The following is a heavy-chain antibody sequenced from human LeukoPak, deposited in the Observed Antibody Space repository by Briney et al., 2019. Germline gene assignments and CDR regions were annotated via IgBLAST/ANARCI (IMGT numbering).Heavy chain of an antibody. D-gene: IGHD6-13*01. J-gene: IGHJ5*02. CDR1: GGSISSYY. CDR2: IYYSGST. V-gene: IGHV4-59*01. CDR3: ARAAAAAGNWFDP. Sequence: SETLSLTCTVSGGSISSYYWSWIRQPPGKGLEWIGYIYYSGSTNYNPSLKSRVTISVDTSKNQLSLKLSSVTAADTAVYYCARAAAAAGNWFDPWGQGTLVTVSS.